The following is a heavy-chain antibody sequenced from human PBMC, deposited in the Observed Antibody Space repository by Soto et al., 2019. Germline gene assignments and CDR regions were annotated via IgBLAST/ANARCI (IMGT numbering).Heavy chain of an antibody. Sequence: PGGSLRLSCAASGFTFSGYAMHWVRQAPGKGLGWVAVISYDGSNKYDVDSVKGRFTISRDNSKNTLYLQMYSLRAEDTAVYYCARDLSYGSTSCPGVYWGQGTLVTVSS. J-gene: IGHJ4*02. CDR1: GFTFSGYA. CDR2: ISYDGSNK. CDR3: ARDLSYGSTSCPGVY. D-gene: IGHD2-2*01. V-gene: IGHV3-30-3*01.